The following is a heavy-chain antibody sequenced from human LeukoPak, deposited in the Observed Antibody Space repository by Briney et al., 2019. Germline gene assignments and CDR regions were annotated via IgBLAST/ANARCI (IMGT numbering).Heavy chain of an antibody. CDR2: ISPFNGHT. D-gene: IGHD3-3*01. CDR1: GYTFTSYG. CDR3: TRRKRYEDY. J-gene: IGHJ4*02. Sequence: ASVKVSCKASGYTFTSYGISWVRQAPGQGLEWMGWISPFNGHTNYAQNFQGRVTMTTDTSTSTAYMELRGLRSDDSAVYYCTRRKRYEDYWGQGTLVTVSS. V-gene: IGHV1-18*01.